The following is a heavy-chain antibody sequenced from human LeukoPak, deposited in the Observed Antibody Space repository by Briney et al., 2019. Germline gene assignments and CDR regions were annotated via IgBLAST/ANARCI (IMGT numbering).Heavy chain of an antibody. CDR2: IYHSGST. Sequence: PSETLSLTCTVSGGSISSGGYYWRWIRQPPGKGLEWIGYIYHSGSTYYNPSLKSRVTISVDRSKNQFSLKLSSVTAADTAVYYCARDGRRTGGYWGQGTLVTVSS. CDR3: ARDGRRTGGY. D-gene: IGHD3/OR15-3a*01. J-gene: IGHJ4*02. CDR1: GGSISSGGYY. V-gene: IGHV4-30-2*01.